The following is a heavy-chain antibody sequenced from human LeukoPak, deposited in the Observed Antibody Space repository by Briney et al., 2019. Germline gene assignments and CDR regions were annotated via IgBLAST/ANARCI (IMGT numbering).Heavy chain of an antibody. CDR3: AKDILTGQRYFDY. D-gene: IGHD3-9*01. V-gene: IGHV3-11*04. CDR1: GFTFGDYY. CDR2: ISSSGSTI. Sequence: GGSLRLSCAASGFTFGDYYMSWIRQAPGKGLEWVSYISSSGSTIYYADSVKGRFTISRDNDKNSLYLQMNSLRVEDTAVYYCAKDILTGQRYFDYWGQGTLVTVSS. J-gene: IGHJ4*02.